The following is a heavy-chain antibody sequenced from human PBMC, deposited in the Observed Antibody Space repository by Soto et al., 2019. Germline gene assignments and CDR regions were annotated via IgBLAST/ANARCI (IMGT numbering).Heavy chain of an antibody. D-gene: IGHD3-3*01. CDR1: GGSMRGYS. V-gene: IGHV4-59*13. CDR2: VSHSGRT. CDR3: ARVAMENYHDMWSGSTSSALDV. Sequence: SETLSLTCRISGGSMRGYSWSWIRQTPGEGLEWIGYVSHSGRTDYSPSLKNRVTISLDMSKNHFALHVNSVDPADTAVYYCARVAMENYHDMWSGSTSSALDVWGQGTTVTVSS. J-gene: IGHJ6*02.